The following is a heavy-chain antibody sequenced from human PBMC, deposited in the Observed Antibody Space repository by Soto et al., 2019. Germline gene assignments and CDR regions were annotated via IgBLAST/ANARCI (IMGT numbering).Heavy chain of an antibody. J-gene: IGHJ4*02. CDR2: ISLGDSYK. V-gene: IGHV3-11*06. CDR3: VRESRTDEDGYDARGYYFDY. D-gene: IGHD5-12*01. Sequence: GGSLRLSCAASGFTFSDFYMSWVRQAPGKGLEWISFISLGDSYKKTADSVKGRFTISRDNANNSLYLQMDSLRAEDTAVYYCVRESRTDEDGYDARGYYFDYWGQGTLVTVSS. CDR1: GFTFSDFY.